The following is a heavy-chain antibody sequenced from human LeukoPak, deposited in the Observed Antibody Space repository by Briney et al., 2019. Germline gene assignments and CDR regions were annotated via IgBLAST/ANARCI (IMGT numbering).Heavy chain of an antibody. CDR2: IIPIFGTA. CDR1: GGTFSSYA. Sequence: GASVKVSCKASGGTFSSYAISWVRQAPGQGLEWMGGIIPIFGTANYAQKFQGRVTITADKSTSTAYMELSSLRSEDTAVYYCAKNFRTLASRRTSPFDSWGQGTLVIVSS. V-gene: IGHV1-69*06. D-gene: IGHD6-6*01. J-gene: IGHJ4*02. CDR3: AKNFRTLASRRTSPFDS.